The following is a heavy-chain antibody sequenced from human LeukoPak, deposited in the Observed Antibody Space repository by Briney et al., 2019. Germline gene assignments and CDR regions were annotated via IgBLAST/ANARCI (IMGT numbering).Heavy chain of an antibody. CDR2: IYYSGST. J-gene: IGHJ4*02. Sequence: SETLSLTCTVSGGSISSGDYYWSWIRQPPGKGLEWTGYIYYSGSTYYNPSLKSRVTISVDTSKNQFSLKLSSVTAAGTAVYYCAREAPLRYCSGGSCYSFDYWGQGTLVTVSS. D-gene: IGHD2-15*01. V-gene: IGHV4-30-4*01. CDR3: AREAPLRYCSGGSCYSFDY. CDR1: GGSISSGDYY.